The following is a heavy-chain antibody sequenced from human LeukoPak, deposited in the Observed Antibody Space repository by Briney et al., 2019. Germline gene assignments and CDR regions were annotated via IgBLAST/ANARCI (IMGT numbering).Heavy chain of an antibody. D-gene: IGHD3-10*01. Sequence: SETLSLTCTVSGGSISSYYWGWIRQPPGKGLEWIGSIYYSGSTYYNPSLKSRVTISVDTSKNQFSLKLSSVTAADTAVYYCARRRKGSSPGVVFDYWGQGTLVTVSS. CDR1: GGSISSYY. CDR3: ARRRKGSSPGVVFDY. J-gene: IGHJ4*02. V-gene: IGHV4-39*01. CDR2: IYYSGST.